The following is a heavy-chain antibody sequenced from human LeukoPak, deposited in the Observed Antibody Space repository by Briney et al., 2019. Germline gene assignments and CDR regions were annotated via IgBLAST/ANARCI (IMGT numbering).Heavy chain of an antibody. D-gene: IGHD3-10*01. V-gene: IGHV4-59*12. CDR3: ARFGSYFEY. Sequence: SETLSLTCTVSGGSINNYYWSWIRQPPGKGLEWIGHIYCSGSNKNNPSLKSRVTMTVDTSKNQFSLKLTSVTAADTAMYFCARFGSYFEYWGQGILVTVSS. CDR1: GGSINNYY. J-gene: IGHJ4*02. CDR2: IYCSGSN.